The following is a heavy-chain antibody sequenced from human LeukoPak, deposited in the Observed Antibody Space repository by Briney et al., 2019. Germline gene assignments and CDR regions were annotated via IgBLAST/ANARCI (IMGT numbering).Heavy chain of an antibody. J-gene: IGHJ5*02. CDR3: ARDQKGEGYYDSSGQAP. CDR1: GYTFTSYG. V-gene: IGHV1-18*01. CDR2: ISAYNGNT. D-gene: IGHD3-22*01. Sequence: ASVKVSCKASGYTFTSYGISWVRRAPGQGLEWMGWISAYNGNTNYAQKLQGRVTMTTDTSTSTAYMELRSLRSDDTAVYYCARDQKGEGYYDSSGQAPWGQGTLVTVSS.